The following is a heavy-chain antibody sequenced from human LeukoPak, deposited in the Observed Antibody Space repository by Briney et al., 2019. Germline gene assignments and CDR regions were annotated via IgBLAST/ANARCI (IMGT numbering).Heavy chain of an antibody. J-gene: IGHJ4*02. CDR1: GFIFGSFS. CDR3: ATQQGGNPAY. CDR2: ISSSGSTI. Sequence: GGSLGLSVAVSGFIFGSFSLNWVRQAQGKGLEWVSYISSSGSTIYYADSVKGRFTISRDNAKNSLYLQMNSLRAEDTAVYYCATQQGGNPAYWGQGTLVTVSS. V-gene: IGHV3-48*01. D-gene: IGHD1-14*01.